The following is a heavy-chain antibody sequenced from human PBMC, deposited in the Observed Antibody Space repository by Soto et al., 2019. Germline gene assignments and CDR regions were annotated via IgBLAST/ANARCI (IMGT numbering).Heavy chain of an antibody. D-gene: IGHD6-6*01. V-gene: IGHV4-59*01. CDR1: GGSISSYY. J-gene: IGHJ6*02. CDR3: ARVEYSSSSGYYGMDV. Sequence: SETLSLTCTVSGGSISSYYWSWIRQPPGKGLEWIGYIYYSGSTNYNPSLKSRVTISVDTSKNQFSLKLSSVTAADTAVYYCARVEYSSSSGYYGMDVWGQGTTVTVSS. CDR2: IYYSGST.